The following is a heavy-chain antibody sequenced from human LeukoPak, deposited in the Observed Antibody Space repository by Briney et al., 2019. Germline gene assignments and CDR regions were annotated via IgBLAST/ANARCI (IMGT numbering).Heavy chain of an antibody. J-gene: IGHJ4*02. CDR1: GFTFSASW. Sequence: GRSLRLSCAASGFTFSASWMTWVRQAPGKGLEWVTNINQDGSEKYYVDSVKGRFTISRDNARNALYLQMNSLRTEDTAVYYCARGDRGFDYWGQGTLVTVSS. CDR3: ARGDRGFDY. V-gene: IGHV3-7*01. CDR2: INQDGSEK.